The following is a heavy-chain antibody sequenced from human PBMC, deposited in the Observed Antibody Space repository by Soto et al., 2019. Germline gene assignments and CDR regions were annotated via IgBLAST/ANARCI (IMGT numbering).Heavy chain of an antibody. CDR3: ARDGSGSYDY. CDR1: GFTFSSYW. D-gene: IGHD3-10*01. J-gene: IGHJ4*02. V-gene: IGHV3-7*01. Sequence: SLRLSCAAPGFTFSSYWMSWVRQAPGKGLEWVANIKQDGSEKYYVDSAKGRFTISRDNAKNSLYLQMNSLRAEDTAVYYCARDGSGSYDYWGQGTLVTVSS. CDR2: IKQDGSEK.